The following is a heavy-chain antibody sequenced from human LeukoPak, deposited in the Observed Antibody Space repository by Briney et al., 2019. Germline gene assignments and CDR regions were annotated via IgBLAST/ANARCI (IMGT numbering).Heavy chain of an antibody. CDR3: AKLPVSYSSGWSNFDY. J-gene: IGHJ4*02. CDR2: ISGGGGST. Sequence: PGGSLRLSCAASGFTLSSYAMSWVRQAPGKGLERVSAISGGGGSTYYADSVKGRFTISRDNSKNTLYLQMNSLRAEDTAVYYCAKLPVSYSSGWSNFDYWGQGTLVTVSS. D-gene: IGHD6-19*01. CDR1: GFTLSSYA. V-gene: IGHV3-23*01.